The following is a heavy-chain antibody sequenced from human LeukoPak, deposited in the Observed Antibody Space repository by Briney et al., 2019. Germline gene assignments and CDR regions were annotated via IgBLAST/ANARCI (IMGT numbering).Heavy chain of an antibody. J-gene: IGHJ4*02. V-gene: IGHV3-21*01. CDR3: TRVVYYGSGSYGGFDY. Sequence: PGGSLRLSCAASGFTFSSYSMNWVRQAPGKGLEWVSSISSSSSYIYYADSVKGRFTISRDNAKNSLYLQMNSLRAEDTAVYYCTRVVYYGSGSYGGFDYWGQGTLVTVSS. CDR1: GFTFSSYS. D-gene: IGHD3-10*01. CDR2: ISSSSSYI.